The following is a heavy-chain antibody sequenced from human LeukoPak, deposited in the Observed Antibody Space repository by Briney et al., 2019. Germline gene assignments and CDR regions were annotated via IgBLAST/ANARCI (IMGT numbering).Heavy chain of an antibody. V-gene: IGHV3-21*06. J-gene: IGHJ3*02. CDR3: ARVWEREGAFDI. Sequence: GGSLRLSCEASGFTFNTYSMNWARQAPGKGLEWVSSIDSSGGYMFYADSVKGRFIISRDNAKDSLYLQMNSLRVEDTAVYYCARVWEREGAFDIWGQGTMVTVSS. D-gene: IGHD1-1*01. CDR2: IDSSGGYM. CDR1: GFTFNTYS.